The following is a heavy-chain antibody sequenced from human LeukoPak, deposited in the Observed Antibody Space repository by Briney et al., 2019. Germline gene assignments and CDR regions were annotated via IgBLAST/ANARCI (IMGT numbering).Heavy chain of an antibody. CDR1: GFTFSNYF. D-gene: IGHD2/OR15-2a*01. J-gene: IGHJ4*02. CDR2: ITGDGSST. V-gene: IGHV3-74*01. Sequence: GGSLRLSCTASGFTFSNYFMHWVRQVPGEGPVWVSRITGDGSSTSYADSVKGRFTISRDNAKNTLYLQKNSLRAEDTALYYCVRLYAYWGQGTMVTVSS. CDR3: VRLYAY.